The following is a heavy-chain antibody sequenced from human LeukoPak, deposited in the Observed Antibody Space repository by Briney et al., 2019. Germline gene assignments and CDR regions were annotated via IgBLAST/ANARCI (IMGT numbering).Heavy chain of an antibody. CDR2: ISSSGSTI. Sequence: GGSLRLSCAASGFIFSSYEINWVRQAPGKGLEWVSYISSSGSTIYYADSVKGRLTISRDNVKNSLYLQMNSLRAEDTAVYYCARDRADFDWYRYYYYMDVWGKGTTVTISS. J-gene: IGHJ6*03. V-gene: IGHV3-48*03. CDR3: ARDRADFDWYRYYYYMDV. CDR1: GFIFSSYE. D-gene: IGHD3-9*01.